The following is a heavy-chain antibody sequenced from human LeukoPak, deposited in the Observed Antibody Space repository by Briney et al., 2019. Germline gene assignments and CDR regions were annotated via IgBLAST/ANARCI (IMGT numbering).Heavy chain of an antibody. J-gene: IGHJ3*02. D-gene: IGHD2-21*02. CDR3: AKAALEYCGGDCYHLDAFDI. CDR1: GFTFSSYG. Sequence: GGSLRLSCAASGFTFSSYGMHRVRQAPGKGLEWVAVISYDGSNKYYADSVKGRFTVSRDNSKNTLYLQMNSLRAEDTAVYYCAKAALEYCGGDCYHLDAFDIWGQGTMVTVSS. V-gene: IGHV3-30*18. CDR2: ISYDGSNK.